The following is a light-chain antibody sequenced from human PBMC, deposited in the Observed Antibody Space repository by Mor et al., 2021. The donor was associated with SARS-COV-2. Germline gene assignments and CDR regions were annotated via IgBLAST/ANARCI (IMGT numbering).Light chain of an antibody. V-gene: IGLV2-11*01. CDR2: EVT. Sequence: VSWYQHLPDKAPKLMIYEVTKRPSGVSDRFSGSRSGNTASLTISGLQAEDEADYYCASHAGGDTLVLFGGVTK. CDR3: ASHAGGDTLVL. J-gene: IGLJ2*01.